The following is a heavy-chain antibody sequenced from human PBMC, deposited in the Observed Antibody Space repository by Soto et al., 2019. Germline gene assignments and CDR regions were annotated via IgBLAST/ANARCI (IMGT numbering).Heavy chain of an antibody. CDR3: ARALPDYDFWSGSQTLEYFDY. V-gene: IGHV4-30-4*01. Sequence: SETLSLTCTVSGVSISSGDYYWSWIRQPPGKGLEWIGYIYYSGSTYYNPSLKSRVTISVDTSKNQFSLKLSSVTAADTAVYYCARALPDYDFWSGSQTLEYFDYWGQGTLVTVSS. CDR2: IYYSGST. D-gene: IGHD3-3*01. CDR1: GVSISSGDYY. J-gene: IGHJ4*02.